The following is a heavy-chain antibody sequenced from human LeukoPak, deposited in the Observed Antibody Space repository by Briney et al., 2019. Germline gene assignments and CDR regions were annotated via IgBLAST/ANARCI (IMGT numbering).Heavy chain of an antibody. CDR2: ISSSGSTI. V-gene: IGHV3-48*03. CDR1: GFTFSSYE. CDR3: ARAAGGTSRDY. J-gene: IGHJ4*02. Sequence: GGSLRLSCAASGFTFSSYEMNWVRQAPGKGLEWVSYISSSGSTIYYADSVKGRFTTSRDNAKNSLYLHMNSLTAEDTAVYYCARAAGGTSRDYWGQGTLVTVSS. D-gene: IGHD1-26*01.